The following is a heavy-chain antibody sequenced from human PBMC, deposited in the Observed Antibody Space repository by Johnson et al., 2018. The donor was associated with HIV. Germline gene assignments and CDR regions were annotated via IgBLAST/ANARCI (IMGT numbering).Heavy chain of an antibody. Sequence: VQLVESGGGLVQPGGSLKLSCAASGFTFSGSAMHWVRQASGKGLEWVGRIRSKANSYATAYAASVKGRFTISRDDSKNTAYLQMNSLKTEDTAVYYCTRRPDYESSGYYYGAFDIWGQGTMVTVSS. CDR3: TRRPDYESSGYYYGAFDI. CDR1: GFTFSGSA. V-gene: IGHV3-73*02. J-gene: IGHJ3*02. D-gene: IGHD3-22*01. CDR2: IRSKANSYAT.